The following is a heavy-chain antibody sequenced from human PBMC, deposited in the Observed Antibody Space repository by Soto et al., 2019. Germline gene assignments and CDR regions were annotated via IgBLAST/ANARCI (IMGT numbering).Heavy chain of an antibody. V-gene: IGHV4-59*01. J-gene: IGHJ5*02. CDR3: ARYGSGSSVWFDP. CDR1: GRPISGYD. Sequence: QVQLQESGPGPVKPSATLPLTSTVSGRPISGYDWSWIRQPPGKGLEWLGYIHYNASTNYNPSLKGRVTISVDTSKYQCSLKLSSVTAADTAVYYCARYGSGSSVWFDPWGQGTLVTVSS. D-gene: IGHD3-10*01. CDR2: IHYNAST.